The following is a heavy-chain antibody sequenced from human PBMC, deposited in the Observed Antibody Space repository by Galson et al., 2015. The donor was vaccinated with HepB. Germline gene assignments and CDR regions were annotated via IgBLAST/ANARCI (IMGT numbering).Heavy chain of an antibody. J-gene: IGHJ4*02. D-gene: IGHD3-3*01. CDR2: INPSSGDT. CDR3: ARDQITMTAFDY. V-gene: IGHV1-2*06. Sequence: SVKVSCKASGYTLTGYYLHWVRQAPGQGLEWMGRINPSSGDTHYAQRFQGRVSMTRDTSINTAYMELSRLRPDDTAVYYCARDQITMTAFDYWGQGTLVTVSS. CDR1: GYTLTGYY.